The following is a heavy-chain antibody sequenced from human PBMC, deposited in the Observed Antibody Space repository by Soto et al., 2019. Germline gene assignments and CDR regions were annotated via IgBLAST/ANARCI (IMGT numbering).Heavy chain of an antibody. CDR2: IYYSGST. CDR3: ASATRSYDFWSFYYLNGMDV. Sequence: SEALSVTCTVPGGSLSSSSYYWCWIRQPPGRGREGIGSIYYSGSTNYNPSLKSRVTISVDTSKNQFSLKLSSVTAADTAVYYCASATRSYDFWSFYYLNGMDVWGQGTTVTVSS. D-gene: IGHD3-3*01. CDR1: GGSLSSSSYY. J-gene: IGHJ6*02. V-gene: IGHV4-39*01.